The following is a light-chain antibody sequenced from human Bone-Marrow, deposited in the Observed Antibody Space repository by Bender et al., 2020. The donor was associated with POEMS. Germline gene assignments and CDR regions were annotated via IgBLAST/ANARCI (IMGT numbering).Light chain of an antibody. CDR2: EDN. J-gene: IGLJ3*02. Sequence: QSALTQPASVSGSPGQSITISCTGTSSDIGAYNLVSWYQHHPGKAPKLVIYEDNRRPSGVSNRFSGSKSGNTASLTISGLQAEDEADYYCCSYSSTSTLVFGGGTKLTVL. CDR1: SSDIGAYNL. CDR3: CSYSSTSTLV. V-gene: IGLV2-23*01.